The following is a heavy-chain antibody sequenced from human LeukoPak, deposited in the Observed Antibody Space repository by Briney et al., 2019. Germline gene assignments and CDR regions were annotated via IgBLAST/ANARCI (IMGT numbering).Heavy chain of an antibody. CDR2: TVSRGTT. V-gene: IGHV3-23*01. D-gene: IGHD6-19*01. Sequence: GGSLRLSCVASGFTFTSDAMNWVRQAPGKGLEWVSSTVSRGTTQYADSVMGRFTVSRDTSKNTLYLQMNSLRADDTAVYYCAKCSTSAYTTGWCNWIDPWGQGTLVTVSS. CDR3: AKCSTSAYTTGWCNWIDP. J-gene: IGHJ5*02. CDR1: GFTFTSDA.